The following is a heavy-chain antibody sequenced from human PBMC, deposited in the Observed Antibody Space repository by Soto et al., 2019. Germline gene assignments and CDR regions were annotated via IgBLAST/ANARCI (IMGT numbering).Heavy chain of an antibody. J-gene: IGHJ6*02. Sequence: QVQLVESGGGVVQPGRSLRLSCAASGFTFSSYGMHWVRQAPGKGLEWVAVIWYDGSNKYYADSVKGRFTISRDNSKNTLYLQMNSLRAEDTAVYYCARGHDYGDYFYYYGMDVWGQGTTVTVSS. CDR2: IWYDGSNK. CDR3: ARGHDYGDYFYYYGMDV. D-gene: IGHD4-17*01. CDR1: GFTFSSYG. V-gene: IGHV3-33*01.